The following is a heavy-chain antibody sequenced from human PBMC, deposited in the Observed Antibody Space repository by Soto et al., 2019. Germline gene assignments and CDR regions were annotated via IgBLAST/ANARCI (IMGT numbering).Heavy chain of an antibody. CDR1: GFTFSNAW. D-gene: IGHD6-13*01. Sequence: GGSLRLSCAASGFTFSNAWMSWVRQAPGKGLEWVGRIKSKTDGGTTDYAAPVKGRFTISRDDSKNTLYLQMNSLKTEDTAVYYCTTAKQAADPPFDYWGQGTLVTVSS. J-gene: IGHJ4*02. CDR2: IKSKTDGGTT. CDR3: TTAKQAADPPFDY. V-gene: IGHV3-15*01.